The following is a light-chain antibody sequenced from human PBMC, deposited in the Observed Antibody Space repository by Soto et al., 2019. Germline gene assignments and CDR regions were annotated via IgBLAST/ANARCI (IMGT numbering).Light chain of an antibody. V-gene: IGKV3-15*01. J-gene: IGKJ4*01. CDR3: QQYNNWPPLT. CDR1: QSISSD. CDR2: GAS. Sequence: EIVMTQSPATLSVSPGERATLSCRASQSISSDLAWYQQKPGQAPRLLIYGASTRATGIPGRFSGSGSGTEFTLTISSLQSEDFAVYYCQQYNNWPPLTFGGGTKV.